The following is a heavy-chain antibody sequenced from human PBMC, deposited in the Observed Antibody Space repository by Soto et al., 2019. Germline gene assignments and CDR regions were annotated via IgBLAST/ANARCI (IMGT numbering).Heavy chain of an antibody. CDR3: ARDNSRYCSSTSCYDIGWFDP. D-gene: IGHD2-2*01. J-gene: IGHJ5*02. Sequence: GGSLRLSCAASGFTFSSYSMNWVRQAPGKGLEWVSYISSSSSTIYYADSVKGRFTISRDNAKNSLYLQMNSLRAEDTAVYYCARDNSRYCSSTSCYDIGWFDPWGQGTLVTVSS. CDR2: ISSSSSTI. V-gene: IGHV3-48*01. CDR1: GFTFSSYS.